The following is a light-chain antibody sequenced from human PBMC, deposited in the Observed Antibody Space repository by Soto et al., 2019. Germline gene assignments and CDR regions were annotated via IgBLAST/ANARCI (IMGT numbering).Light chain of an antibody. Sequence: QSALTQPASVSGSPGQSITISCTGTSSDVGAYNYVSWFQQPPGKAPKIIIYEVSHRPSGVSNRFSGSKSGNTASLTISGLQAEDEADYYCSSYAGSNSWVFGGGTKLTVL. J-gene: IGLJ3*02. CDR3: SSYAGSNSWV. V-gene: IGLV2-14*01. CDR2: EVS. CDR1: SSDVGAYNY.